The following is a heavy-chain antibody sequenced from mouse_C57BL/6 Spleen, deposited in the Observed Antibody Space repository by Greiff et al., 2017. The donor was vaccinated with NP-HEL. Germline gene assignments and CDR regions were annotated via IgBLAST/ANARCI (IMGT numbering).Heavy chain of an antibody. CDR3: ARSSSGYPFAY. CDR2: INPSSGYT. Sequence: QVQLKQSGAELAKPGASVKLSCKASGYTFTSYWMHWVKQRPGQGLEWIGFINPSSGYTKYNQKFKDKATLTADKSSSTAYMQLSSLTYEDSAVYYCARSSSGYPFAYWGQGTLVTVSA. CDR1: GYTFTSYW. V-gene: IGHV1-7*01. J-gene: IGHJ3*01. D-gene: IGHD3-2*02.